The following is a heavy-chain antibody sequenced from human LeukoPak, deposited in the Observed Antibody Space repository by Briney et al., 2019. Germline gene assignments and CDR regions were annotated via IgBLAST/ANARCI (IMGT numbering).Heavy chain of an antibody. J-gene: IGHJ5*02. CDR1: GGTNSSYY. CDR3: ASSLGGSYQS. V-gene: IGHV4-4*09. D-gene: IGHD1-26*01. CDR2: IYTSGST. Sequence: SETLSLTCTVSGGTNSSYYWNWIRPPPGEGLEWIGYIYTSGSTNYNPSLKSRVTISVDTSKNQCSLKLSSVTAADTAVYYCASSLGGSYQSWGQGTLVTVSS.